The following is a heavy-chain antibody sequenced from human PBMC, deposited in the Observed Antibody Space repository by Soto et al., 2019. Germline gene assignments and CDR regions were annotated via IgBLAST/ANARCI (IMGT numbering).Heavy chain of an antibody. J-gene: IGHJ4*02. CDR3: ARDLWRFGPTSGHDY. Sequence: ASVKVSCKASGYTFTSYGISWVRQAPGQGLEWMGWISAYNGNTNYAQKLQGRVTMTTDTSTSTAYMELRSLRSDDTAVYYCARDLWRFGPTSGHDYWGQGTLVTVSS. CDR1: GYTFTSYG. D-gene: IGHD3-16*01. V-gene: IGHV1-18*01. CDR2: ISAYNGNT.